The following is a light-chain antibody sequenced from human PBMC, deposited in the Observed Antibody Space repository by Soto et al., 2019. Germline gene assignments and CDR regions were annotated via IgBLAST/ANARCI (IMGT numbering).Light chain of an antibody. CDR1: SSDVGAYDF. J-gene: IGLJ1*01. CDR3: SSYTTSSTRV. V-gene: IGLV2-14*03. Sequence: QSVLTQPASVSGSPGQSIAISCTGTSSDVGAYDFVSWYQQHPDKAPKLMIYEVSHRPSGVSYRFSGSKSVNTATLTISGLQAEDAADYYCSSYTTSSTRVFGTGTKVTVL. CDR2: EVS.